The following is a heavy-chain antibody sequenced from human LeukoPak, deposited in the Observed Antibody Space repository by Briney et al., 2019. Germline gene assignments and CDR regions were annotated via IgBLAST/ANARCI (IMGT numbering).Heavy chain of an antibody. CDR1: GGSFSGYY. CDR3: ARDSGVTGTRSNYYMDV. CDR2: INHSGST. V-gene: IGHV4-34*01. J-gene: IGHJ6*03. D-gene: IGHD1-20*01. Sequence: SETLSLTCAVYGGSFSGYYWSWIRQPPGKGLEWIGEINHSGSTNYNPSLKSRVTISVDTSKNQFSLKLSSVTAADTAVYYCARDSGVTGTRSNYYMDVWGKGTTVTVSS.